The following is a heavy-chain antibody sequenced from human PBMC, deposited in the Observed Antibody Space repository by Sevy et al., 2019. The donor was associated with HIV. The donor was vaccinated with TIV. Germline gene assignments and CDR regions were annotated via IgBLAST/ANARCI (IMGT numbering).Heavy chain of an antibody. CDR3: AKALNPALESMIEVVLRTLKGFDV. V-gene: IGHV3-11*05. CDR1: GFTFSDYY. D-gene: IGHD3-22*01. J-gene: IGHJ3*01. Sequence: GGSLRLSCAASGFTFSDYYMSWIRQAPGKGPEWVSYVNNSSRFINYVKSVKGRFTISRDNSKNTLYLQMNSLRADDTATYYCAKALNPALESMIEVVLRTLKGFDVWGQGTMVTVSS. CDR2: VNNSSRFI.